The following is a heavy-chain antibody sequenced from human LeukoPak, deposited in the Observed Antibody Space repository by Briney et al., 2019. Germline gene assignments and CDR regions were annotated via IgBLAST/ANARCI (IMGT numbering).Heavy chain of an antibody. CDR3: AKSSDYDYVWGTYRFYYFDY. Sequence: GGSLRLSCAASGFTFSSYGMSWVRQAPGQGLEWVSGICAGGGSTYYADSVKGRFTISRDNSKNTLYLQMNSLRAEDTAVYYCAKSSDYDYVWGTYRFYYFDYWGQGTLVTVSS. CDR1: GFTFSSYG. J-gene: IGHJ4*02. D-gene: IGHD3-16*02. CDR2: ICAGGGST. V-gene: IGHV3-23*01.